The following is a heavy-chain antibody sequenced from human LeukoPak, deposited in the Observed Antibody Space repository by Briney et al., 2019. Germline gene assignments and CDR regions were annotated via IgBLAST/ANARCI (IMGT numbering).Heavy chain of an antibody. J-gene: IGHJ4*02. CDR3: ARGPQWLNY. Sequence: SQTLSLTCAISEDSVSSDSATWNWIRQSPSRGLEWLGRTYYRSKWYSAYAVSVKSRISINSDTSKNQFSLQLNSVTPEDTAINYCARGPQWLNYWGQGTLVTVSS. V-gene: IGHV6-1*01. CDR1: EDSVSSDSAT. CDR2: TYYRSKWYS. D-gene: IGHD6-19*01.